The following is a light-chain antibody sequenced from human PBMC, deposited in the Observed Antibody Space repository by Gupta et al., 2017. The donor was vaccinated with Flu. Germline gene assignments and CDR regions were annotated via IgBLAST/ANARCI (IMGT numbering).Light chain of an antibody. Sequence: SPGQTAVITCSGGRWGDNFVSWHQQKPGQSPVLVIYQDSKRPSGIPERFSGSNSENTATLTVSGTQAVDEADFYCQTWDGTTGVFGGGTKLTVL. V-gene: IGLV3-1*01. CDR2: QDS. CDR3: QTWDGTTGV. J-gene: IGLJ3*02. CDR1: RWGDNF.